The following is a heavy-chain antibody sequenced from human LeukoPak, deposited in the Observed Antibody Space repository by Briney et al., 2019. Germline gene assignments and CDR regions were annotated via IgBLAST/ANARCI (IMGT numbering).Heavy chain of an antibody. CDR1: GYTFTSYY. CDR3: ARYVVAATRFDY. J-gene: IGHJ4*02. V-gene: IGHV1-46*01. Sequence: AAVKVSCKASGYTFTSYYMHWVRQPPGQGLEWMGIINPSGGSTSYAQKFQGRVTMTRDMSTSTVYMELSSLRSEDTAVYYCARYVVAATRFDYWGQGTLVTVSS. CDR2: INPSGGST. D-gene: IGHD2-15*01.